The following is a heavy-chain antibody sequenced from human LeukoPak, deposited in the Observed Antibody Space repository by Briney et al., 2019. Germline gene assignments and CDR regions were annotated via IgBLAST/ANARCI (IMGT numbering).Heavy chain of an antibody. CDR3: ARDGGGDY. CDR2: ITSGSSTI. D-gene: IGHD3-16*01. J-gene: IGHJ4*02. V-gene: IGHV3-48*01. CDR1: GFTFSLYS. Sequence: QSGGFLRLSCAASGFTFSLYSMNWVRQAPGKGLEWVSYITSGSSTIYYAESVRGRFTISRDSAKNSLFLQMNSLRAEDTAVYYCARDGGGDYWGQGTLVTVSS.